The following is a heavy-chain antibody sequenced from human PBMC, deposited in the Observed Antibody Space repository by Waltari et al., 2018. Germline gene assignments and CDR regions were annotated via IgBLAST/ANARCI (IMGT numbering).Heavy chain of an antibody. CDR1: GGTFSSSA. J-gene: IGHJ5*02. CDR2: IIPIFGTA. V-gene: IGHV1-69*01. Sequence: QVQLVQSGAEVKKPGSSVKVSCKASGGTFSSSAISWVRQAPGQGLEWMGGIIPIFGTANYAQKFQGRVTITADESTSTAYMELSSLRSEDTAVYYCAGEGKGSGAGWFDPWGQGTLVTVSS. D-gene: IGHD1-26*01. CDR3: AGEGKGSGAGWFDP.